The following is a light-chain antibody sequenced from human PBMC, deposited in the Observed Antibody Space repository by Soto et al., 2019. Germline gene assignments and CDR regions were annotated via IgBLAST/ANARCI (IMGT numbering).Light chain of an antibody. V-gene: IGLV2-14*01. CDR1: SSDVGGYNY. Sequence: QSALTQPASVSGSPGQSITISCTGTSSDVGGYNYVSWYQQHPGKAPKLMIYGVSNRPSGVSNRFSGSKSGNTASLTISGLQAEDEADDYCSSYTGSSSSYVFGTGTKLTVL. CDR3: SSYTGSSSSYV. J-gene: IGLJ1*01. CDR2: GVS.